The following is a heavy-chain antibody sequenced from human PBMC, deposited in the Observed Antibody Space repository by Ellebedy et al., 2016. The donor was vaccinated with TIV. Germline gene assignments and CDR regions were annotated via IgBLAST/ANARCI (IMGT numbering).Heavy chain of an antibody. CDR2: ISYDGSNK. D-gene: IGHD6-25*01. Sequence: GGSLRLSXAASGFTFSSYAMHWVRQAPGKGLEWVAVISYDGSNKYYADSVKGRFTISRDNSKDTLYLQMYSLRVEDTALYYCAKGLRARSDATAKYYYYALDVWGQGTMVTVSS. J-gene: IGHJ6*02. V-gene: IGHV3-30-3*01. CDR3: AKGLRARSDATAKYYYYALDV. CDR1: GFTFSSYA.